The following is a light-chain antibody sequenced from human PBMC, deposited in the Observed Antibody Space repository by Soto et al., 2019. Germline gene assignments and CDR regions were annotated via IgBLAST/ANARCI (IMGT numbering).Light chain of an antibody. CDR3: SSYTSSSTVV. J-gene: IGLJ2*01. Sequence: QSVLTQPASVSGSPGQSITISCTGTSSDVGGYNYVSWYQQHPGKAPKLMIYDVSNRPSGGSNRFSGSKSGNTASLTISGRQAEDEADDYCSSYTSSSTVVFGGGTQLTVL. CDR2: DVS. V-gene: IGLV2-14*01. CDR1: SSDVGGYNY.